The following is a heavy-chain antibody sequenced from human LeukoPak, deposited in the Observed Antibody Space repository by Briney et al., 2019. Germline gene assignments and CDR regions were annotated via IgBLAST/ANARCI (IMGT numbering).Heavy chain of an antibody. Sequence: SETLSLTCTLSGYSINSGYYWGWIRQSPGKGLEWIGSISHSGSTYYNPSLKSRVTMSVDTSKDQFSMKLMSVTAADTGVYYCARRRKVVRAGFDYWGQGTRVIVSS. CDR3: ARRRKVVRAGFDY. CDR1: GYSINSGYY. J-gene: IGHJ4*02. D-gene: IGHD2-21*01. V-gene: IGHV4-38-2*02. CDR2: ISHSGST.